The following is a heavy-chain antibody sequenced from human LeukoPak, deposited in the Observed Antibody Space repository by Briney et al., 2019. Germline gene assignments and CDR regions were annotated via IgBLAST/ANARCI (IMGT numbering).Heavy chain of an antibody. D-gene: IGHD1-26*01. CDR1: GFTFSSYW. CDR2: IKQDGSEK. J-gene: IGHJ4*02. Sequence: SGGSLRLSCAASGFTFSSYWMSWVRQAPGKGLEWVANIKQDGSEKYYVDSVKGRLTISRDNAKNSLYLQMNSLRAEDTAVYYCAREEGIVVGATGVDYWGQGTLVTVSS. V-gene: IGHV3-7*01. CDR3: AREEGIVVGATGVDY.